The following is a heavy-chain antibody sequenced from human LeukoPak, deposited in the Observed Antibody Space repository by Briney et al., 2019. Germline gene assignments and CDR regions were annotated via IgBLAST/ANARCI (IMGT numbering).Heavy chain of an antibody. J-gene: IGHJ4*02. D-gene: IGHD2-2*01. CDR1: GYTFTSYG. V-gene: IGHV1-18*03. CDR2: ISAYNGNT. Sequence: GASVKVSCXASGYTFTSYGISWVRLAPGQGLEWMGWISAYNGNTNYAQKLQGRVTMTTDTSTSTAYMELRSLRSDDMAVYYCARDRGVFYCSSTSCLAFDYWGQGTLVTVSS. CDR3: ARDRGVFYCSSTSCLAFDY.